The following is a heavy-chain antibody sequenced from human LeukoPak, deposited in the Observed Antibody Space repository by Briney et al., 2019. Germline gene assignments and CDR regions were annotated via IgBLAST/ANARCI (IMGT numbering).Heavy chain of an antibody. V-gene: IGHV4-59*01. J-gene: IGHJ6*03. CDR1: GGSISSYY. D-gene: IGHD3-10*01. CDR3: ARGKDYYGSGSYRYYYYYMDV. Sequence: SETLSLTCTVSGGSISSYYWSWIRQPPGKGLEWIGYIYYSGSTNYNPSLKSRVTISVDTSKNQFSLKLSSVTAEDTAVYYCARGKDYYGSGSYRYYYYYMDVWGKGTTVTISS. CDR2: IYYSGST.